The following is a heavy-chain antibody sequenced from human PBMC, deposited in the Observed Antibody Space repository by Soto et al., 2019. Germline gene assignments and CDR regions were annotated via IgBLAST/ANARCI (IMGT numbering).Heavy chain of an antibody. Sequence: GGSLRLSCAASGFTFSSYAMSWVRQAPGKGLEWVSAISGSGGSTYYADSVKGRFTISRDNSKNTLYLQMNSLRAEDTAVYYCATLTYCSGGTCDPPDYYFDYWGQGTLVTVSS. CDR2: ISGSGGST. CDR3: ATLTYCSGGTCDPPDYYFDY. J-gene: IGHJ4*02. V-gene: IGHV3-23*01. CDR1: GFTFSSYA. D-gene: IGHD2-15*01.